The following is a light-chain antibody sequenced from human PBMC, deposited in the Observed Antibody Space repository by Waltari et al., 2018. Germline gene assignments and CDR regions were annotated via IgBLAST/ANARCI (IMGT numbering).Light chain of an antibody. Sequence: QSALTQPASVSGFPGQSLTISCTGTSSDVGSYNLVSWYQQYPGKAPKLMIYDGSKRPSGVSNLLSGSKSGDTASLTISWLQAEDEADYYCCSYADSSTLVFVGGTKLTVL. CDR2: DGS. CDR1: SSDVGSYNL. V-gene: IGLV2-23*01. J-gene: IGLJ3*02. CDR3: CSYADSSTLV.